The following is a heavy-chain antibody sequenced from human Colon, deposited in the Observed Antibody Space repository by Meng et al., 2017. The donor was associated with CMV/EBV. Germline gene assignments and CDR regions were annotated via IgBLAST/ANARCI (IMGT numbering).Heavy chain of an antibody. D-gene: IGHD2-2*01. Sequence: GGSLRLSCAASGFTFENYGMHWVRQAPGKGLEWLSYIRYDGSDKYYAYSVKGRFTISRDNSDYTLSLQMDALRPEDTAVYYCARSTPSKTDQWIWGQGTLVTVSS. J-gene: IGHJ4*02. CDR3: ARSTPSKTDQWI. CDR2: IRYDGSDK. V-gene: IGHV3-30*02. CDR1: GFTFENYG.